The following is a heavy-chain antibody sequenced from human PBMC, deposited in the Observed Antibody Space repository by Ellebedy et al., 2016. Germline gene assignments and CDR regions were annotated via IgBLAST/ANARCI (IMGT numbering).Heavy chain of an antibody. CDR3: RQGHYADY. CDR1: HFPFNTYY. V-gene: IGHV3-7*03. J-gene: IGHJ4*02. CDR2: INQHGSEK. D-gene: IGHD2-2*01. Sequence: GESLKISXTASHFPFNTYYMSWVRQAPGKGLEWVANINQHGSEKYYVDSVKGLFTISRDNFRNTLHLQMNNLRGEDTAVYYCRQGHYADYWGQGTLVTVSS.